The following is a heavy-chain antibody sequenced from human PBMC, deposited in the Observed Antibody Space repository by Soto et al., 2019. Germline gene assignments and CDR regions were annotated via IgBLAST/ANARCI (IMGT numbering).Heavy chain of an antibody. Sequence: ESGGDVVQPGRSLRLSCEASGFTFTSYAMHWVRQAPGKGLEWVAVISDDGRNYYYADSVKGRFTISRDNSKNTLFLQMNSLRAEDTAVYYCAKVHWNFLVYYFDYWGQGTLVTVSS. V-gene: IGHV3-30*18. D-gene: IGHD1-7*01. CDR2: ISDDGRNY. CDR1: GFTFTSYA. J-gene: IGHJ4*02. CDR3: AKVHWNFLVYYFDY.